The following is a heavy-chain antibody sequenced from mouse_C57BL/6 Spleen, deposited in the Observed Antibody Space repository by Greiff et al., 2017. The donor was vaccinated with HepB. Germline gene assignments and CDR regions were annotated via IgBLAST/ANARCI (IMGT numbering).Heavy chain of an antibody. CDR3: ARLYDYLYYFDY. V-gene: IGHV5-17*01. J-gene: IGHJ2*01. CDR2: ISSGSSTI. D-gene: IGHD2-4*01. CDR1: GFTFSDYG. Sequence: EVQLVESGGGLVKPGGSLKLSCAASGFTFSDYGMHWVRQAPEKGLEWVAYISSGSSTIYYADTVKGRFTISRDNAKNTLFLQMTSLMSEDTAMYYCARLYDYLYYFDYWGQGTTLTVSS.